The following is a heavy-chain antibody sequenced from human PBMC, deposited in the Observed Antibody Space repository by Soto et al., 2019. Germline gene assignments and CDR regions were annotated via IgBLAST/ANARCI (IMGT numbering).Heavy chain of an antibody. CDR2: ISAYNGNT. Sequence: QVPLVQSGAEVKKPGASVKDSCKASGYTFTSYGISWVRQAPGQGLEWMGWISAYNGNTNYAQKLQGRVTMTTDTSTSTAYMELRSLRADDTAVYYCARGRRGPAAMADAFDIWGQGTMVTVSS. D-gene: IGHD2-2*01. CDR3: ARGRRGPAAMADAFDI. CDR1: GYTFTSYG. V-gene: IGHV1-18*01. J-gene: IGHJ3*02.